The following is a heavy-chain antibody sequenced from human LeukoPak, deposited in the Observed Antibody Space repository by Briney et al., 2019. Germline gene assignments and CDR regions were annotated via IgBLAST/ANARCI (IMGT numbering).Heavy chain of an antibody. V-gene: IGHV3-7*01. CDR1: GFTFSNYW. Sequence: GGSLSLSCAASGFTFSNYWMSWVRQAPGKGLEWVANIKEDGSEKYYVDSVKGRFTISRDNARNSLYLQINSLRAEDTAVYYCASGRQLGYWGQGTLVTVSS. CDR3: ASGRQLGY. CDR2: IKEDGSEK. J-gene: IGHJ4*02. D-gene: IGHD6-13*01.